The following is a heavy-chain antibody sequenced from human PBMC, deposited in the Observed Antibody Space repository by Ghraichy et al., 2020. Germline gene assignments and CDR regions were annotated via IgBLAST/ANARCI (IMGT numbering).Heavy chain of an antibody. V-gene: IGHV3-33*01. CDR3: ARPTPSTPSPIYDFWKFGVDV. Sequence: GGSLRLSCAASGFNFSNYGMHWARQAPGKGLEWVAVIWYDGSNNYYADSVKGRFTISRDNSKNTLYLQMSSLRAEDTAVYYCARPTPSTPSPIYDFWKFGVDVWGQVTTVTVSS. D-gene: IGHD3-3*01. CDR2: IWYDGSNN. J-gene: IGHJ6*01. CDR1: GFNFSNYG.